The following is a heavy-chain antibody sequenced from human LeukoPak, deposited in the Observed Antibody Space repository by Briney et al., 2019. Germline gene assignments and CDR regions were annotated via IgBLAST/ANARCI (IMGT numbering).Heavy chain of an antibody. CDR2: IIPILGIA. D-gene: IGHD5-12*01. CDR1: GGTFSCYA. Sequence: ASVKVSCKASGGTFSCYAISWVRQAPGQGLEWMGRIIPILGIANYAQKFQGRVTITADKSTSTAYMELSSLRSEDTAVYYCARQDIVATFAYWGQGTLVPVSS. V-gene: IGHV1-69*04. J-gene: IGHJ4*02. CDR3: ARQDIVATFAY.